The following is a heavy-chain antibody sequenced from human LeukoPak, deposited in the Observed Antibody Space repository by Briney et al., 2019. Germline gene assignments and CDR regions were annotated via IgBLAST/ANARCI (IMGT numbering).Heavy chain of an antibody. CDR1: GFTFSSYG. CDR2: IRFDGSNK. Sequence: PGGSLRLSCAASGFTFSSYGMHWVRQAPGKGLEWVAFIRFDGSNKYYVDFVKGRFTIPRDNFKNTLYLQMNSLRIEDTAVYYCAKWTYNYGSGSFGYWGQGTLVTVSS. CDR3: AKWTYNYGSGSFGY. J-gene: IGHJ4*02. D-gene: IGHD3-10*01. V-gene: IGHV3-30*02.